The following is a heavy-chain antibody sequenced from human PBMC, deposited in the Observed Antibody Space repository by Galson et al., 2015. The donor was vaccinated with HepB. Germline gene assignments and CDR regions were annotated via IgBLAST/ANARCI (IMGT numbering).Heavy chain of an antibody. CDR3: ARDSAPSGFWGGYYNYYMDI. D-gene: IGHD3-16*01. J-gene: IGHJ6*03. CDR1: GGSISSGGYY. V-gene: IGHV4-31*03. Sequence: LSLTCTVSGGSISSGGYYWSWIRQHPGKGLEWIGYIYYSGSTYYNPSLKSRVTISVDTSKNQFSLKLSSVTAADTAVYYCARDSAPSGFWGGYYNYYMDIWGKGTTVTVPS. CDR2: IYYSGST.